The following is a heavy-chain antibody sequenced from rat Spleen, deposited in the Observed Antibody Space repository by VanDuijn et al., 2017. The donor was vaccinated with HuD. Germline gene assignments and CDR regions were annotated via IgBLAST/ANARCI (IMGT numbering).Heavy chain of an antibody. CDR1: GFSLTSYS. Sequence: QVQLKESGPGLVQPSETLSLTCTVSGFSLTSYSVSWVRQPSGKGPEWMGRMWYDGDTAYNSAHKSRISISRDTSKNQVFLKMNSLQTEDTGTYYCTREGYTTDYRWYFDFWGPGTMVTVSS. D-gene: IGHD1-6*01. V-gene: IGHV2-63*01. CDR2: MWYDGDT. CDR3: TREGYTTDYRWYFDF. J-gene: IGHJ1*01.